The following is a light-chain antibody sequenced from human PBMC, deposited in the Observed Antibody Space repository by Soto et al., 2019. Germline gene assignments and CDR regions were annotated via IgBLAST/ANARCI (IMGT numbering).Light chain of an antibody. Sequence: EIVLTHSPFTLSLSPVEGSTLSCRASQSVGGTFLAWYQQKGGQAPRLLIHGASNRATGIPDRFSGSGSGTDFTLTISRLEPEDFAVYYCQQYGSSGTFGQGTKVDIK. J-gene: IGKJ1*01. CDR3: QQYGSSGT. CDR2: GAS. V-gene: IGKV3-20*01. CDR1: QSVGGTF.